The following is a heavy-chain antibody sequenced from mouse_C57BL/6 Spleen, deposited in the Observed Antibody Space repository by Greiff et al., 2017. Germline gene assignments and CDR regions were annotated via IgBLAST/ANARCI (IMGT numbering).Heavy chain of an antibody. CDR1: GYSITSGYY. J-gene: IGHJ4*01. CDR2: ISYDGSN. CDR3: ARAGTVYAMDY. V-gene: IGHV3-6*01. D-gene: IGHD1-1*01. Sequence: EVQLQQSGPGLVKPSQSLSLTCSVTGYSITSGYYWNWIRQFPGNKLEWMGYISYDGSNNYNPSLKNPISITRDTSKNQFFLKLNSVTTEDTATYYCARAGTVYAMDYWGQGTSVTVSS.